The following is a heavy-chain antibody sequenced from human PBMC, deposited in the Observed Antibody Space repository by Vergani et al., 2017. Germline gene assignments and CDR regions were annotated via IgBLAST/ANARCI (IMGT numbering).Heavy chain of an antibody. V-gene: IGHV3-30*02. CDR2: IRYDGSNK. D-gene: IGHD6-6*01. J-gene: IGHJ4*02. CDR1: GFTFSSYG. Sequence: VQLVESGGGVVQPGGSLRLSCAASGFTFSSYGMHWVRQAPGKGLEWVAFIRYDGSNKYYADSVKGRFTISRDNSKNTLYLQMNSLRAEDTAVYYCARGEPIAALTNDYWGQGTLVTVSS. CDR3: ARGEPIAALTNDY.